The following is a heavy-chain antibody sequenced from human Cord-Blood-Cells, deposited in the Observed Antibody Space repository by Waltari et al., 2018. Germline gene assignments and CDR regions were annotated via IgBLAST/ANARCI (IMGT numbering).Heavy chain of an antibody. CDR1: GFPFVGFG. Sequence: EVQLVGSGGGLVRPGGSLGLSFQALGFPFVGFGRSWAGRPPGKGLEGVANIKQDGSEKYYVDSVKGRFTISRDNAKNSLYLQMNSLRAEDTAVYYCASYYDILTGYDAFDIWGQGTMVTVSS. CDR3: ASYYDILTGYDAFDI. D-gene: IGHD3-9*01. CDR2: IKQDGSEK. V-gene: IGHV3-7*01. J-gene: IGHJ3*02.